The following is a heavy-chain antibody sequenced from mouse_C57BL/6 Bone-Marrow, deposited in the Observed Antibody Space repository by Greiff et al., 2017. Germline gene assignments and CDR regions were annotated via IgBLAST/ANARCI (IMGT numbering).Heavy chain of an antibody. V-gene: IGHV6-6*01. CDR2: IRNKANNHAT. CDR3: TREVAHYYGNAHWYFDV. J-gene: IGHJ1*03. Sequence: EVKLVESGGGLVQPGGSMKLSCAASGFTFSDAWMDWVRQSPEKGLEWVAEIRNKANNHATYYAESVKGRFTISRDDSKSSVYLQMNSLRAEDTGIYYCTREVAHYYGNAHWYFDVWGTGTTVTVSS. CDR1: GFTFSDAW. D-gene: IGHD2-1*01.